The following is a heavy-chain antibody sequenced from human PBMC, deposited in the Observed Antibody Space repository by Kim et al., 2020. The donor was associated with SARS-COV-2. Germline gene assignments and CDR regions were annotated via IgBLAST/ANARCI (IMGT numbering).Heavy chain of an antibody. V-gene: IGHV5-10-1*01. CDR3: ASSFDGGPAAMLGYYGMDV. CDR1: GYSFTSYW. D-gene: IGHD2-2*01. CDR2: IDPSDSYT. J-gene: IGHJ6*02. Sequence: GESLKISCKGSGYSFTSYWISWVRQMPGKGLEWMGRIDPSDSYTNYSPSFQGHVTISADKSISTAYLQWSSLKASDTAMYYCASSFDGGPAAMLGYYGMDVWCQGATVTVSS.